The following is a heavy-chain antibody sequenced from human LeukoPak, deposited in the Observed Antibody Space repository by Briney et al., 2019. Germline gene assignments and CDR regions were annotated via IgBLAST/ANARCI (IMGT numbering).Heavy chain of an antibody. D-gene: IGHD6-19*01. J-gene: IGHJ3*02. CDR3: ARDSFNSGQALGIEGSGWYSAFDI. V-gene: IGHV3-30*02. Sequence: GGSLRLSCAASGFTFSSYGMHWVRQAPGKGLEWVAFIRYDGSNKYYADSVKGRFTISRDNSKNTLYLQMNSLRAEDTAVYYCARDSFNSGQALGIEGSGWYSAFDIWGQGTMVTVSS. CDR2: IRYDGSNK. CDR1: GFTFSSYG.